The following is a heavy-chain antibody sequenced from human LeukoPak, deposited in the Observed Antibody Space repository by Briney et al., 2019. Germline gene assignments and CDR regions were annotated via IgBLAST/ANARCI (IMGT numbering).Heavy chain of an antibody. V-gene: IGHV3-30*02. CDR2: IETDGSAK. D-gene: IGHD2-8*01. Sequence: GGSLRLSCAASGFTFSNAWMSWVRQAPGQGLDWVAFIETDGSAKYYADSVKGRFTITRDNSENKMYLQMNSLRHEDTAVYYCVKNGWLDDWGQGTLVTVSS. CDR1: GFTFSNAW. J-gene: IGHJ5*02. CDR3: VKNGWLDD.